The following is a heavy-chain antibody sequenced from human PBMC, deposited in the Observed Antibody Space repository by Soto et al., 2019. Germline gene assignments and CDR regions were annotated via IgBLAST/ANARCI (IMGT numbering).Heavy chain of an antibody. J-gene: IGHJ4*02. CDR1: GASISSYF. D-gene: IGHD2-2*01. CDR2: IHYSGST. CDR3: ARAPVVPAAPYYFDY. V-gene: IGHV4-59*01. Sequence: PSETLSLTCTVTGASISSYFWTWIRLPPGKGLEWIGNIHYSGSTNYNPSLKSRVTISADTSKNQFSLHLTSVTAADTAVYYCARAPVVPAAPYYFDYWGQGTLVTVSS.